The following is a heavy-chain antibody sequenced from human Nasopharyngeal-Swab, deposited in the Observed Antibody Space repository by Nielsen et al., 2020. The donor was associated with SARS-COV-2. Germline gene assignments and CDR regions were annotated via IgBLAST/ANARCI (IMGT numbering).Heavy chain of an antibody. V-gene: IGHV4-30-4*01. CDR1: GGSISSGDYC. J-gene: IGHJ6*03. CDR3: ARVYYYYYMDV. Sequence: SCTVSGGSISSGDYCWSWIRQPPGKGLEWIGYIYYSGSTYYNPSLKSRVTISVDTSKNQFSLKLSSVTAADTAVYYCARVYYYYYMDVWGKGTTVTVSS. CDR2: IYYSGST.